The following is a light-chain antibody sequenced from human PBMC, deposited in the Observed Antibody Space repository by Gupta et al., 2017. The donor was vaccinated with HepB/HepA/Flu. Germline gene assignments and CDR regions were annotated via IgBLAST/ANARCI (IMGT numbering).Light chain of an antibody. CDR2: GAS. CDR1: QSVSTN. V-gene: IGKV3-15*01. Sequence: EIVMTQSPATLSVSPGERTTLSCRSSQSVSTNLAWYQQKPGRAPRLLIYGASTRAPGIPTRVSGRGSGTEFTLTISSLESEDFGVYCCQQESNWPAIFGQGTKMQIK. CDR3: QQESNWPAI. J-gene: IGKJ2*01.